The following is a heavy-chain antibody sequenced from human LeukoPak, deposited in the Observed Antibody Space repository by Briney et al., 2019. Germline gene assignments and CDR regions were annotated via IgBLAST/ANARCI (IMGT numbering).Heavy chain of an antibody. CDR3: ARSGYCSSTSCYLAYYYGMDV. J-gene: IGHJ6*04. Sequence: SGTLSLTCAVSGGSISSSNWWSWVRQPPGKGLEWIGEIYHSGSTNYNPSLKSRVTISVVKSKNQFSLKLSSVTAADTAVYYCARSGYCSSTSCYLAYYYGMDVWGKGTTVTVSS. V-gene: IGHV4-4*02. CDR1: GGSISSSNW. CDR2: IYHSGST. D-gene: IGHD2-2*01.